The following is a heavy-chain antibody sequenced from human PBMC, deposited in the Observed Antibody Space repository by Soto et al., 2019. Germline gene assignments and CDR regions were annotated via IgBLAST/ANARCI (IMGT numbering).Heavy chain of an antibody. J-gene: IGHJ4*02. Sequence: ASVNVSFKASGSTFTGCYIHWVRQAPGQGLEWMGWINPNSGGTNYAQKFQGRVTMTRDTSISTAYMELSRLRSDDTAVYYCAREREYGYNRSFDYWGQGTLVTVSS. CDR1: GSTFTGCY. CDR2: INPNSGGT. D-gene: IGHD5-12*01. V-gene: IGHV1-2*02. CDR3: AREREYGYNRSFDY.